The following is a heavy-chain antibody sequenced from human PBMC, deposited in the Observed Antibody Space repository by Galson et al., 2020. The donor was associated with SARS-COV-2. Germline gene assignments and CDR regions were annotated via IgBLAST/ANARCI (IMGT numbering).Heavy chain of an antibody. V-gene: IGHV3-11*06. CDR1: GFRFSDYY. Sequence: GESLKISCGASGFRFSDYYMSWIRQAPGKGLEWVSYISDSSSSTNYADSVKGRFTISRDNAKNSLYLQMNSLRAEDTAVYYCARAVGAGPWAHVDYWGQGTLVIVSS. CDR3: ARAVGAGPWAHVDY. J-gene: IGHJ4*02. D-gene: IGHD1-26*01. CDR2: ISDSSSST.